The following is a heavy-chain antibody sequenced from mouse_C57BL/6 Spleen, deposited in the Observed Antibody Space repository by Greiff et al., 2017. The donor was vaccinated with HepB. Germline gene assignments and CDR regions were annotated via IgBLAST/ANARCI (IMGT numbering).Heavy chain of an antibody. J-gene: IGHJ4*01. Sequence: VQLQQSGAELVRPGASVKLSCTASGFNIKDYYMHWVKQRPEQGLEWIGRIDPEDGDTEYAPKFQGKATMTADTSSNTAYLQLSSLTSEDTAVYYCTTAGYYDYDDAMDYWGQGTSVTVSS. CDR1: GFNIKDYY. D-gene: IGHD2-4*01. CDR3: TTAGYYDYDDAMDY. V-gene: IGHV14-1*01. CDR2: IDPEDGDT.